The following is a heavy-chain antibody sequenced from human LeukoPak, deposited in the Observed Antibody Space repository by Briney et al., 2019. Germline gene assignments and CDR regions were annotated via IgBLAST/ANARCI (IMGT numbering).Heavy chain of an antibody. CDR2: ISYDGSNK. V-gene: IGHV3-30*18. CDR1: GFTFSTYG. CDR3: AKGYYDFWSGFQDGIGY. D-gene: IGHD3-3*01. Sequence: GGSLRLSCAASGFTFSTYGIHWVRQAPGKGLEWVAVISYDGSNKYYADSVKGRFTISRDNSKNTLYLQMNSLRAEDTAVYYCAKGYYDFWSGFQDGIGYWGQGTLVTVSS. J-gene: IGHJ4*02.